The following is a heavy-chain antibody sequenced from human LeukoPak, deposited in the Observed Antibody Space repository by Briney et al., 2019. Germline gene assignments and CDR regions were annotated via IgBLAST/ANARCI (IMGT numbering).Heavy chain of an antibody. CDR2: INHSGST. D-gene: IGHD6-13*01. J-gene: IGHJ5*02. CDR3: ARPSSSWYNWFDP. CDR1: GGSFSGYY. V-gene: IGHV4-34*01. Sequence: SETLSLTCAVYGGSFSGYYWSWIRQPPGKGLEWIGEINHSGSTKYNPSLKSRVTISVDTSKNQFSLKLSSVTAADTAVYYCARPSSSWYNWFDPWGQGTLVTVSS.